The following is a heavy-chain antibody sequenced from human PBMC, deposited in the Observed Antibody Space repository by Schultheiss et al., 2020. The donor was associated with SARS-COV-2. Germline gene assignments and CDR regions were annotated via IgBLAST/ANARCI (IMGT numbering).Heavy chain of an antibody. CDR1: GFSVSNNY. V-gene: IGHV3-21*01. D-gene: IGHD3-22*01. J-gene: IGHJ4*02. CDR2: ISSSSSYI. Sequence: GGSLRLSCAASGFSVSNNYMSWVRQAPGKGLEWVSSISSSSSYIYYADSVKGRFTISRDNAKNSLYLQMNSLRAEDTAVYYFARARYYDSSGYPDYWGQGTLVTVSS. CDR3: ARARYYDSSGYPDY.